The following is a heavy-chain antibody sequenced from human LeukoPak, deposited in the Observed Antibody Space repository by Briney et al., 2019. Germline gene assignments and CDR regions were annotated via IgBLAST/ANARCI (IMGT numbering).Heavy chain of an antibody. V-gene: IGHV3-74*01. J-gene: IGHJ4*02. D-gene: IGHD3-22*01. Sequence: PGRSLRLSCAASGFTLSSYWMHWVRQVPGKGLVWVSRIKSDGSDTRYADSVKGRFTISRDNAKNTLYLQMNSLRAEDTAVYYCARDRGWRSSGYYLYYFDFWGQGTLVTVSS. CDR2: IKSDGSDT. CDR1: GFTLSSYW. CDR3: ARDRGWRSSGYYLYYFDF.